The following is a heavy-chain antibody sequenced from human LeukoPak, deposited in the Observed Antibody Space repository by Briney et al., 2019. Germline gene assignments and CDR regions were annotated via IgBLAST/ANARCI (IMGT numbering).Heavy chain of an antibody. CDR1: GGSISSGSYY. CDR2: IYTSGST. D-gene: IGHD2-8*01. CDR3: ARGPRYCTNGVCFIFDP. Sequence: SETLSLTCTVSGGSISSGSYYWSWIRQPAGKGLEWIGRIYTSGSTNYNPSLKSRVTISVDTSKNQFSLKLSSVTAADTAVYYCARGPRYCTNGVCFIFDPWGQGTLVTVSS. V-gene: IGHV4-61*02. J-gene: IGHJ5*02.